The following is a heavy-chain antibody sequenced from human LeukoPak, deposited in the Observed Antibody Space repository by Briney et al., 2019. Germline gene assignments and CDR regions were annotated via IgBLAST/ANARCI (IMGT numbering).Heavy chain of an antibody. CDR1: GFTFSSYW. V-gene: IGHV3-7*01. Sequence: GGSLRLSCAASGFTFSSYWMSWVRQAPGKGLEWVANIKQDGSEKYYVDSVKGRFTISRDNAKNSLYLQMNSLRAEETAVYYCARFIVGATRVRYFQHWGQGTLVTVSS. CDR3: ARFIVGATRVRYFQH. D-gene: IGHD1-26*01. J-gene: IGHJ1*01. CDR2: IKQDGSEK.